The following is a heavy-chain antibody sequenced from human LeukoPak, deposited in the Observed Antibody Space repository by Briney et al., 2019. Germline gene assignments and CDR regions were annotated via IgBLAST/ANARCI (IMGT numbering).Heavy chain of an antibody. V-gene: IGHV4-59*01. Sequence: SETLSLTCTVSGGSISSYYWSWIRQPPGKGLEWIGYIYYSGSTNYTPSLKSRVTISVDTSKNQFSLKLSSVTAADTAVYYCASWYYDSSGYSIFDYWGQGTLVTVSS. D-gene: IGHD3-22*01. CDR2: IYYSGST. CDR3: ASWYYDSSGYSIFDY. CDR1: GGSISSYY. J-gene: IGHJ4*02.